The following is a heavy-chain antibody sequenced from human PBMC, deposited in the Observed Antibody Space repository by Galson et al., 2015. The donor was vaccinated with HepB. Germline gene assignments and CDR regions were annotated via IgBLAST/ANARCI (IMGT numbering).Heavy chain of an antibody. D-gene: IGHD3-22*01. V-gene: IGHV1-58*02. CDR1: GFTFTSSA. CDR3: AAGRNDYYDSSGYYYGFDY. Sequence: SVKVSCKASGFTFTSSAMQWVRQARGQRLEWIGWIVVGSGNTNYAQKFQERVTITRDMSTSTAYMELSSLRSEDTAVYYCAAGRNDYYDSSGYYYGFDYWGQGTLVTVSS. CDR2: IVVGSGNT. J-gene: IGHJ4*02.